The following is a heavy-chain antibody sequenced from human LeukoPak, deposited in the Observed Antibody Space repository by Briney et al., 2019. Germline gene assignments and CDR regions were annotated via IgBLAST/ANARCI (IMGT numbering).Heavy chain of an antibody. CDR1: GGTFSSYA. CDR3: ARGPYYDFWSAPIDNRFDP. J-gene: IGHJ5*02. CDR2: IIPIFGIA. D-gene: IGHD3-3*01. Sequence: GASVKVSCKASGGTFSSYAISWVRQAPGQGLEWMGRIIPIFGIANYAQKFQGRVTITADKSTSTAYMELSSLRSEDTAVYYCARGPYYDFWSAPIDNRFDPWGQGTLVTVSS. V-gene: IGHV1-69*04.